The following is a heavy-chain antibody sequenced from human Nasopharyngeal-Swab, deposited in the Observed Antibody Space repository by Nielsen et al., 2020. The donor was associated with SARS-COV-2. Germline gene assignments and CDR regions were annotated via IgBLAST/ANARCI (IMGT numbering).Heavy chain of an antibody. CDR1: GFTFSSYG. Sequence: GGSLRLSCAASGFTFSSYGMHWVRQAPGKGLEWVAVISYDGSNKYYADSVKGRFTISRDNSKNTLYLQMNSLRAEDTAVYYCARDGLQPPFDYWGQGTLVTVSS. CDR2: ISYDGSNK. V-gene: IGHV3-30*03. J-gene: IGHJ4*02. CDR3: ARDGLQPPFDY.